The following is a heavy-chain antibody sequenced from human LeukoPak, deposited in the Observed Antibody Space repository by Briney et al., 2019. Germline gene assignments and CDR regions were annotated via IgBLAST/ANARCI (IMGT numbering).Heavy chain of an antibody. CDR1: GFTFSSYG. V-gene: IGHV3-30*02. CDR3: AKPLGGNYPQPFDY. J-gene: IGHJ4*02. Sequence: QPGGSLRLSCAAPGFTFSSYGMYWVRQAPGKGLEWVAYIRYDATNKFYVDSVKGRFTISRDNSKNTLYLQMNSLRAEDTALYYCAKPLGGNYPQPFDYWGQGTLVTVSS. D-gene: IGHD1-26*01. CDR2: IRYDATNK.